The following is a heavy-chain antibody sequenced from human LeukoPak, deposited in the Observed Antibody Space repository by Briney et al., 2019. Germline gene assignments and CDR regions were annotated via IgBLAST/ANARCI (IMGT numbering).Heavy chain of an antibody. D-gene: IGHD6-13*01. CDR3: AREERYSSSWLGEYYYYGMDV. V-gene: IGHV4-59*12. CDR1: GGSISSYY. J-gene: IGHJ6*02. Sequence: PSETLSLTCTVSGGSISSYYWSWIRQPPGKGLEWIGYIYHSGSTYYNPSLKSRVTISVDKSKNQFSLKLSSVTAADTAVYYCAREERYSSSWLGEYYYYGMDVWGQGTTVTVSS. CDR2: IYHSGST.